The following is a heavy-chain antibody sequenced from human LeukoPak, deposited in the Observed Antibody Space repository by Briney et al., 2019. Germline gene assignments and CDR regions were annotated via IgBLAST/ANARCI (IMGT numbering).Heavy chain of an antibody. CDR3: ARSYYYDSSGYSFDY. Sequence: SETLSLTCTVSGGSISSYYWSWIRQPPGKGLEWIGYIYYSGSTNYNPSLKSRVTISVDTSKNQFPLKLSSVTAADTAVYYCARSYYYDSSGYSFDYWGQGTLVTVSS. CDR1: GGSISSYY. CDR2: IYYSGST. V-gene: IGHV4-59*01. J-gene: IGHJ4*02. D-gene: IGHD3-22*01.